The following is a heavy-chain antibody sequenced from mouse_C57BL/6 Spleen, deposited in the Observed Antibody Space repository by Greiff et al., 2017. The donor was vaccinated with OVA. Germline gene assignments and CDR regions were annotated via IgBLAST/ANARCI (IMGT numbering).Heavy chain of an antibody. CDR3: ARGKALYYYAMDY. J-gene: IGHJ4*01. Sequence: QVQLQQSGAELVMPGASVKLSCKASGYTFTSYWMHWVKQRPGQGLEWIGEIDPSDSYTNYNQKFKGKSTLTVDKSSSTAYMQLSSLTSEDSAVYYCARGKALYYYAMDYWGQGTSVTVSS. V-gene: IGHV1-69*01. CDR1: GYTFTSYW. CDR2: IDPSDSYT.